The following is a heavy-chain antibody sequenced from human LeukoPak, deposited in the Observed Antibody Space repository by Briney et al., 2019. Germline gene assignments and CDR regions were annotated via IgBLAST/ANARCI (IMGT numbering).Heavy chain of an antibody. Sequence: PSETLSLTCAVYGGSFSGYYWSWIRQPPGKGLEWIGEINHSGSTNYNPSLKSRVTISVDTSKNQFSLKLSSVTAADTAVYYCARHPPDSSGWYAFDYWGQGTLVTVSS. J-gene: IGHJ4*02. CDR1: GGSFSGYY. D-gene: IGHD6-19*01. V-gene: IGHV4-34*01. CDR3: ARHPPDSSGWYAFDY. CDR2: INHSGST.